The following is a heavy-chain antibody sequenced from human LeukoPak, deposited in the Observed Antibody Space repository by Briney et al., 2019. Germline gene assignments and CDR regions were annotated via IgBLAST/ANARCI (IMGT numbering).Heavy chain of an antibody. D-gene: IGHD2-8*01. V-gene: IGHV7-4-1*02. CDR1: GYTFTSYA. CDR2: INTNTGNP. Sequence: GASVKVSCKASGYTFTSYAMNWVRQAPGQGLEWMGWINTNTGNPTYAQGFTGRFVFSLDTSVSTAYLQISSLKAEDTAVYYCARDPSSLGYVGAFDIWGQGTMVTVSS. J-gene: IGHJ3*02. CDR3: ARDPSSLGYVGAFDI.